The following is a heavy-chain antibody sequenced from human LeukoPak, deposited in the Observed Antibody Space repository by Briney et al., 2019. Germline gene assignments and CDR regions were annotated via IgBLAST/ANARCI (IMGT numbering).Heavy chain of an antibody. CDR3: ARDPRGPYDFRSGPTLHFDY. D-gene: IGHD3-3*01. V-gene: IGHV1-18*01. CDR1: GYTFTSYG. Sequence: ASVKVSCKASGYTFTSYGISWVRQAPGQGLEWMGWISAYNGNTNYAQKLQGRVTMTTDTSTSTAYMELRSLRSDDTAVYYCARDPRGPYDFRSGPTLHFDYWGQGTLVTVSS. J-gene: IGHJ4*02. CDR2: ISAYNGNT.